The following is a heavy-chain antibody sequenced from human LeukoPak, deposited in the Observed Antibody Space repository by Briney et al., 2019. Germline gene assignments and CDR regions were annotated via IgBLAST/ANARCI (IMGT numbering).Heavy chain of an antibody. CDR1: GGSISSYY. V-gene: IGHV4-59*08. CDR2: IYYSGST. D-gene: IGHD5-24*01. CDR3: ARRDPGWLQLRGGAFDY. Sequence: SETLSLTCTVSGGSISSYYWSWIRQPPGKGLEWIGYIYYSGSTNYNPSLKSRVTISVDTSKSQFSLKLSSVTAADTAVYYCARRDPGWLQLRGGAFDYWGQGTLVTVSS. J-gene: IGHJ4*02.